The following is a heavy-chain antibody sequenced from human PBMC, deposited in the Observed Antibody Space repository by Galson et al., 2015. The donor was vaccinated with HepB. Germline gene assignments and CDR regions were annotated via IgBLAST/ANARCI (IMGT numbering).Heavy chain of an antibody. D-gene: IGHD4/OR15-4a*01. CDR1: GYSFTTYY. Sequence: SVKVYCKASGYSFTTYYMHWVRQAPGQGLEWMGMINPSDGSTTYAQNLRGRATMTRDTSTSTVYMELSSLRSEDTAVYYCARGVLGYDFWGLGTLVTVSS. V-gene: IGHV1-46*04. J-gene: IGHJ2*01. CDR2: INPSDGST. CDR3: ARGVLGYDF.